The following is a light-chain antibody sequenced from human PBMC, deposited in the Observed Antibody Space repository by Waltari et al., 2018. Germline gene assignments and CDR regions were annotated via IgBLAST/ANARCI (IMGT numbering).Light chain of an antibody. CDR1: SSDVGAYNY. CDR3: SAYRGSSALV. J-gene: IGLJ1*01. Sequence: QSALTQPASVSGSPAQSITISCTGTSSDVGAYNYVSWFQQHPGKAPKLLIYEVSNRPSGVSRRFSGSRSGNTASLTISGLQAEDEADYYCSAYRGSSALVFGTGTKVTVL. V-gene: IGLV2-14*01. CDR2: EVS.